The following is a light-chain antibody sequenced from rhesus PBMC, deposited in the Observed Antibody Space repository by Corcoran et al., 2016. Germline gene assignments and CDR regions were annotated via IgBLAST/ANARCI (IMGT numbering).Light chain of an antibody. V-gene: IGKV1-22*01. CDR2: KAS. CDR3: QQYSSSPFT. Sequence: DIQMTQSPSSLSASVGDTVTITCRASQSISSWLAWYQPKPGKAPKLLIYKASVLQSGVPSRVSGSGSGTDFTLTISGLQSEDFATSYCQQYSSSPFTFGPGTKLNI. CDR1: QSISSW. J-gene: IGKJ3*01.